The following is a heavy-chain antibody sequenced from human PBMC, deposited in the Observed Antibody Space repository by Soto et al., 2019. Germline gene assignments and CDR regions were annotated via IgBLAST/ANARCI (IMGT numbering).Heavy chain of an antibody. Sequence: PGWSLRLSCAASGFTFSSYGMHWVRQAPGKGLEWVAVIWYDGSNKYYADSVKGRFTISRDNSKNTLYLQMNSLRAEDTAVYYCAREKNYDFWSGYYPPTYWGQGTLVTVSS. V-gene: IGHV3-33*01. CDR2: IWYDGSNK. CDR1: GFTFSSYG. J-gene: IGHJ4*02. CDR3: AREKNYDFWSGYYPPTY. D-gene: IGHD3-3*01.